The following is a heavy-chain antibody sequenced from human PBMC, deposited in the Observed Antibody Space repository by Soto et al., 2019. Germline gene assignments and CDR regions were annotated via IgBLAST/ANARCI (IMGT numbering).Heavy chain of an antibody. CDR2: INNNSGRK. Sequence: VGSLRLSCAASGFSFSSYTMNWVRQAPGKGLEWVSSINNNSGRKYYADSVKGRFTISRDNSKNTLFLQMNSLKAEDTAVYFCAKDGDYEYFDYWGQGTQVTVSS. V-gene: IGHV3-23*01. CDR3: AKDGDYEYFDY. J-gene: IGHJ4*02. CDR1: GFSFSSYT. D-gene: IGHD3-22*01.